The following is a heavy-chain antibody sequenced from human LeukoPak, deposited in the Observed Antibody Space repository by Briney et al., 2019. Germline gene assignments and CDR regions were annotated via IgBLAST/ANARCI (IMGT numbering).Heavy chain of an antibody. CDR3: VRLPTTISPQGYYYYYYMDV. CDR1: GYSFTNYW. CDR2: IYPGDSDT. D-gene: IGHD4-11*01. Sequence: GESLKISCKGSGYSFTNYWIGWVRQTPGEGLEWMGIIYPGDSDTRYSPSFQGQVTISADKSISTAFLQWSSLKASDTAIYYCVRLPTTISPQGYYYYYYMDVWGTGTTVTVSS. J-gene: IGHJ6*03. V-gene: IGHV5-51*01.